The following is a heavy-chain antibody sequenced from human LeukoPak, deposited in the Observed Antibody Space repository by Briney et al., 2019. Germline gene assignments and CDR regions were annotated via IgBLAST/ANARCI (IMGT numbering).Heavy chain of an antibody. J-gene: IGHJ4*02. D-gene: IGHD5-18*01. CDR2: ISSSSSYI. CDR3: TRAGTAMVIGWNMDY. V-gene: IGHV3-21*01. CDR1: GFTFSSYS. Sequence: PGGSLRLSCAASGFTFSSYSMNWVRQAPGKGLEWVSSISSSSSYIYYADSVKGRFTFSRDNAKNSLYLQMNSLRAEDTAVYYCTRAGTAMVIGWNMDYWGQGTLVTVSS.